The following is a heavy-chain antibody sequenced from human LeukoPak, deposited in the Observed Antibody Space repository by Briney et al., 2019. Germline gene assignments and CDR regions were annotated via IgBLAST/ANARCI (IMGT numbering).Heavy chain of an antibody. V-gene: IGHV3-23*01. CDR1: GFTFSSFA. J-gene: IGHJ4*02. Sequence: PGGSLRLSCAASGFTFSSFAMTWVRQAPGEGVEWGSAISGDDGRTFYADSVKGRFAISRDNSKNTLSLQMNSLRAEDTAVYYCAKIHCSPSGCDEFDYWGQGTLVTVSS. D-gene: IGHD2-15*01. CDR3: AKIHCSPSGCDEFDY. CDR2: ISGDDGRT.